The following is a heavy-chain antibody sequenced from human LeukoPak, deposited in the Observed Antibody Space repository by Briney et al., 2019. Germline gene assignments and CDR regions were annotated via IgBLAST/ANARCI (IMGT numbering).Heavy chain of an antibody. CDR3: ARGRDRSKAGDP. J-gene: IGHJ5*02. CDR2: VHPHGIF. Sequence: SETLSLTCAVYGGSCDDYYCSWIRQPPGKGVEWIGEVHPHGIFYYNSSLMSRVTISIDTSKTQFSLRLTSVTAADTAFYYCARGRDRSKAGDPWGQGSLVTVSS. CDR1: GGSCDDYY. D-gene: IGHD5-24*01. V-gene: IGHV4-34*01.